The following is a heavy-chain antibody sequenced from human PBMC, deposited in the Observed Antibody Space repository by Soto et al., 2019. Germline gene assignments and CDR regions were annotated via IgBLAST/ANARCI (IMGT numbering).Heavy chain of an antibody. Sequence: SETRSLTCTVSGGSVSSGGYYWSWIRQPPGKGLEWIGYIYYRGSTNYNPSLKSRVTISVDTSNNQFSLKLTSVTAADTAVYYCARTGKFYYYDMSGLPFDPWGPGVLVTVSS. CDR3: ARTGKFYYYDMSGLPFDP. CDR2: IYYRGST. V-gene: IGHV4-61*08. CDR1: GGSVSSGGYY. J-gene: IGHJ5*02. D-gene: IGHD3-22*01.